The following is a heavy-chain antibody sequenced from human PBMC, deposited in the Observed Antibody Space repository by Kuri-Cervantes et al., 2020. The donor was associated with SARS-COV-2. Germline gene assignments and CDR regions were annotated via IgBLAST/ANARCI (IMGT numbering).Heavy chain of an antibody. V-gene: IGHV3-48*01. J-gene: IGHJ4*02. CDR1: GFNFNTYG. Sequence: GESLKISCEASGFNFNTYGMNWVRQAPGKGLEWLSYISTTSSTIDYADSVKGRFTISRDNAENSLYLQMNSLRVEDTAVYYCARDFLGHFDFWGQVTLVTVSS. CDR3: ARDFLGHFDF. CDR2: ISTTSSTI. D-gene: IGHD2/OR15-2a*01.